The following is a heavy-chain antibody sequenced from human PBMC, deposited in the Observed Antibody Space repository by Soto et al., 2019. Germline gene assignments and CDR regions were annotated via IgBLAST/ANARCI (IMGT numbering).Heavy chain of an antibody. D-gene: IGHD4-17*01. Sequence: QVQLVESGGGVVQPGRSLRLSCEASGFTFSSYGMHWVRQAPGKGLEWVAVISYDGSNTYSADSVKGRFSISRDNSKSTLYLQMNSLRAEDTAVYYCAKDGLLPYGDYSNWFDPWGQGTLVTVSS. V-gene: IGHV3-30*18. CDR2: ISYDGSNT. CDR3: AKDGLLPYGDYSNWFDP. CDR1: GFTFSSYG. J-gene: IGHJ5*02.